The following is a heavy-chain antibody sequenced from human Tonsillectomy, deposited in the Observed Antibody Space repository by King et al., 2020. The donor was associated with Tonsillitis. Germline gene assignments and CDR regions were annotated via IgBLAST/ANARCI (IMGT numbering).Heavy chain of an antibody. Sequence: VQLVESGGGVVQPGKSLRLSCAASGFTFSNYAMHWVRQAPGKGLEWVAVIWYDGNNKYYADSVKGRFTISRDNSKNTLYLQMNSLRAEDTAVYYCASRWELLGRAFDIWGQGTMVTVSS. CDR2: IWYDGNNK. V-gene: IGHV3-33*08. D-gene: IGHD2-15*01. CDR1: GFTFSNYA. J-gene: IGHJ3*02. CDR3: ASRWELLGRAFDI.